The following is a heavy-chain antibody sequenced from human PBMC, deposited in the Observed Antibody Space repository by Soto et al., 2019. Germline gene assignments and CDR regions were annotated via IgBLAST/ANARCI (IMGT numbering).Heavy chain of an antibody. CDR1: GGSISSSNW. J-gene: IGHJ6*02. Sequence: PTENPSLTCAVSGGSISSSNWWSWVRQPPGKGLEWIGEIYHSGSTNYNPSLKSRVTISVDKSKNQFSLKLSSVTAADTAVYYCARDKYISIWHYSSYCMDVSCQGIT. CDR3: ARDKYISIWHYSSYCMDV. D-gene: IGHD6-13*01. V-gene: IGHV4-4*02. CDR2: IYHSGST.